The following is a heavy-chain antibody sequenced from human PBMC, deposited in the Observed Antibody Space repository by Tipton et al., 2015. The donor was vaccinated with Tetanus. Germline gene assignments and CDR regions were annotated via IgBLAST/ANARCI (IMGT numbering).Heavy chain of an antibody. CDR2: ISYSGST. Sequence: LRLSCTVSGGSVRSGSYYWNWIRQPPGKGLEWIGYISYSGSTNSNYSLKSRITISQDTSKNQFSLKLTSVTAADTAVYYCARSADNWFDPWGQGTLVTVSS. J-gene: IGHJ5*02. CDR3: ARSADNWFDP. V-gene: IGHV4-61*01. CDR1: GGSVRSGSYY.